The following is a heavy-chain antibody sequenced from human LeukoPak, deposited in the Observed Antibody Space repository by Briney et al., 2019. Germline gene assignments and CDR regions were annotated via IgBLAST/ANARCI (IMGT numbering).Heavy chain of an antibody. D-gene: IGHD2-15*01. CDR3: ASKVVGGPVGAFDI. CDR1: GFTFSDYY. V-gene: IGHV3-11*03. CDR2: ISSRSSYT. J-gene: IGHJ3*02. Sequence: PAESLTLTCAASGFTFSDYYMNWIRQPPGKGLEWVSYISSRSSYTDYADSMKGRFSVDRVNAKNSLYLQMNRLGAEDTAVYYCASKVVGGPVGAFDIWGQGTMVTVS.